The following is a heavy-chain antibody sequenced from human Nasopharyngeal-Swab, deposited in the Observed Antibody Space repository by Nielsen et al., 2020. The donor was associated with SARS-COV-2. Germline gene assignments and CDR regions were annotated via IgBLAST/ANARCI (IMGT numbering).Heavy chain of an antibody. J-gene: IGHJ4*02. V-gene: IGHV3-64D*06. CDR3: VKGGYGVYFDY. D-gene: IGHD4-17*01. CDR2: ISSNGGST. CDR1: GFTFSSYA. Sequence: GESLKISCSASGFTFSSYAMHWVRQAPGKGLEYVSAISSNGGSTYYADSVKGRFTISRDNSKNTLYLQMSSLRAEDTAVYHCVKGGYGVYFDYWGQGTLVTVSS.